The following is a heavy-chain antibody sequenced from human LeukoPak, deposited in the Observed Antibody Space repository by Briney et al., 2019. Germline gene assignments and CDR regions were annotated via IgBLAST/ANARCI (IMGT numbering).Heavy chain of an antibody. Sequence: GGSLRLSCAASGFTFSSYAMSWVRQAPGKGLEWVSDISGSGGSTYYADSVKGRFTISRDNAKNTLYLQMNSLRAEDTAVYYCAKPPTLIGYTDAFDIWGQGTMVTVSS. CDR3: AKPPTLIGYTDAFDI. J-gene: IGHJ3*02. CDR2: ISGSGGST. D-gene: IGHD5-18*01. CDR1: GFTFSSYA. V-gene: IGHV3-23*01.